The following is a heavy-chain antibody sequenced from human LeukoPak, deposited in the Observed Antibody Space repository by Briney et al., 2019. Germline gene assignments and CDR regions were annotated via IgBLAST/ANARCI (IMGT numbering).Heavy chain of an antibody. D-gene: IGHD3-9*01. CDR2: ISSSSSYI. V-gene: IGHV3-21*01. CDR3: ARDTPYYDILTGYYNRDAFDI. Sequence: GGSLRLSCAASGFTFSSYSMNWVRQAPGKGLEWVSSISSSSSYIYYADSVKGRFTISRDNAKNSLYLRMNSLRAEDTAVYYCARDTPYYDILTGYYNRDAFDIWGQGTMVTVSS. J-gene: IGHJ3*02. CDR1: GFTFSSYS.